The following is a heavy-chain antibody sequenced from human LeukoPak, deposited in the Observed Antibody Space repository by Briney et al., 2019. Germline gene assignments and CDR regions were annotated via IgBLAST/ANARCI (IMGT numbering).Heavy chain of an antibody. V-gene: IGHV4-39*01. D-gene: IGHD2-2*01. CDR1: GGSISSSSDY. CDR2: IYYSGNT. Sequence: SETLSLTCTVSGGSISSSSDYWGWIRQPPGKGLEWIGRIYYSGNTYYNPALKSRLTITVCTSKNQFYLTLNSVTAADTAVYYCARKGYCSSTSCYNFDYWGQGTLVTVSS. CDR3: ARKGYCSSTSCYNFDY. J-gene: IGHJ4*02.